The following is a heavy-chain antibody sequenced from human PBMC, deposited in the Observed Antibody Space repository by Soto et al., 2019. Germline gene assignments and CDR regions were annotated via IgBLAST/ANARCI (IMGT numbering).Heavy chain of an antibody. J-gene: IGHJ4*02. V-gene: IGHV3-23*01. CDR1: GFTFSSYA. CDR2: VSIGGST. Sequence: GGSLRLSCAASGFTFSSYAMGWVRQGPGKGLEWVAVVSIGGSTHYADSVRGRFTISRDNSKNTLSLQMNSLTAEDKAVYFCAKRRGAGGHFDYWGQGALVTV. D-gene: IGHD2-15*01. CDR3: AKRRGAGGHFDY.